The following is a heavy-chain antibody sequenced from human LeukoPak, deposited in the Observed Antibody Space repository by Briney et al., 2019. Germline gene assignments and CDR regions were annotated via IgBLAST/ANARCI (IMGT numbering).Heavy chain of an antibody. CDR2: IYHSGST. CDR3: ARSKRGYSYGYFDY. J-gene: IGHJ4*02. V-gene: IGHV4-4*02. D-gene: IGHD5-18*01. Sequence: SGTLSLTCAVSGGSISSSNWWSWVRQPPGKGLEWIEEIYHSGSTNYNPSLKSRVTISVDTSKNQFSLKLSSVTAADTAVYYCARSKRGYSYGYFDYWGQGTLVTVSS. CDR1: GGSISSSNW.